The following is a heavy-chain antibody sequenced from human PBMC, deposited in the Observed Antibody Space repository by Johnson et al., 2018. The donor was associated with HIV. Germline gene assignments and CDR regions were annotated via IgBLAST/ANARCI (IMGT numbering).Heavy chain of an antibody. Sequence: QVQLVESGGGVVQPGRSLRLSCAASGFTFSSYAMHWVRQAPGKGLEWVAIISHDGSNKYYADSVKGRFTISRDNSKNTLYLQMNSLRAEDTAVYYCAKDPYSGSPIDIWGQGTMVTVSS. V-gene: IGHV3-30-3*01. CDR1: GFTFSSYA. J-gene: IGHJ3*02. CDR2: ISHDGSNK. CDR3: AKDPYSGSPIDI. D-gene: IGHD1-26*01.